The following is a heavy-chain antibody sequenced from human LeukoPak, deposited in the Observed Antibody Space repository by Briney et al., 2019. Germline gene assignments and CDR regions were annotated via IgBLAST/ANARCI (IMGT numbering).Heavy chain of an antibody. CDR3: ARAPYSSSWLDY. V-gene: IGHV3-30-3*01. Sequence: PGGSLRLSCAASGFTFSSYAMHWVRQAPGKGLEWVAVISYDGSNKYYADSVKGRFTISRDNSKNTLYLQMNSLRAEDTAVYYCARAPYSSSWLDYWGQGTLVTVSS. CDR2: ISYDGSNK. J-gene: IGHJ4*02. D-gene: IGHD6-13*01. CDR1: GFTFSSYA.